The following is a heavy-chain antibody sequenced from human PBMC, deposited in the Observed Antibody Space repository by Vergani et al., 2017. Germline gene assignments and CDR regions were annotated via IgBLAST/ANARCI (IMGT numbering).Heavy chain of an antibody. CDR3: AKDIRSENDYGDHTAFDI. V-gene: IGHV3-9*01. CDR1: GFTFSSYA. D-gene: IGHD4-17*01. Sequence: EVQLLESGGGLVQPGGSLRLSCAASGFTFSSYAMSWVRQAPGKGLEWVSGISWNSGSIGYADSVKGRFTISRDNAKNSLYLQMNSLRAEDTALYYCAKDIRSENDYGDHTAFDIWGQGTMVTVSS. CDR2: ISWNSGSI. J-gene: IGHJ3*02.